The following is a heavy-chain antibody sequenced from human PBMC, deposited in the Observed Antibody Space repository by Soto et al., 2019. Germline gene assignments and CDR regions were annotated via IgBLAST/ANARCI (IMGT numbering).Heavy chain of an antibody. CDR3: ASRYGYRFGY. CDR2: IYYSGST. V-gene: IGHV4-59*08. D-gene: IGHD1-1*01. J-gene: IGHJ4*02. CDR1: GGSISSYY. Sequence: QVQLQESGPGLVKPSETLSLTCTVSGGSISSYYWSWIRQPPGKGLEWIGYIYYSGSTNYNPSLKSRVTGSVDAAKKQFSLKLSSVTGADTAVYFCASRYGYRFGYWGQGTLVTVSS.